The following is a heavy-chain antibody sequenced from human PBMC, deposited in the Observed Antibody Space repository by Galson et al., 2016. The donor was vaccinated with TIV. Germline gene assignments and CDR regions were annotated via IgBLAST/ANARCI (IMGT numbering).Heavy chain of an antibody. V-gene: IGHV1-69*13. D-gene: IGHD3-3*01. CDR3: ARRSAAITIFGVDYYYGMDV. CDR1: GGTFSSYA. J-gene: IGHJ6*02. Sequence: SVKVSCKASGGTFSSYAISWVRQAPGQGLEWMGGIIPIFGTANYAQKFQGRVTITADESTSTAYIELSSLRSEDTAVYYCARRSAAITIFGVDYYYGMDVWGQGTTVTVSS. CDR2: IIPIFGTA.